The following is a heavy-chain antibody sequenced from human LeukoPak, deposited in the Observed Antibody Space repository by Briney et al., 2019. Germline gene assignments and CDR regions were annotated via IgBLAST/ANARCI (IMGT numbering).Heavy chain of an antibody. V-gene: IGHV4-39*01. CDR1: GYSISTSNYY. Sequence: SETLSLTCTVSGYSISTSNYYWGWIRQPPGKGLEWIGNIFYSGSTYYNPSLKSRVTISVDTSKNQFSLKLSSVTAADTAVYYCARHPRDYYMDVWGKGTTVTISS. CDR3: ARHPRDYYMDV. J-gene: IGHJ6*03. CDR2: IFYSGST.